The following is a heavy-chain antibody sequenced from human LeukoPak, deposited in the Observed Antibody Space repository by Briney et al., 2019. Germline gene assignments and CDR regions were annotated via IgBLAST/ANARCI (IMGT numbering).Heavy chain of an antibody. CDR3: ARVSVGRYYFDN. J-gene: IGHJ4*02. V-gene: IGHV3-74*01. CDR1: GFTFSSYW. Sequence: GGSLRLSCAASGFTFSSYWMHWVRQDPGKGLVWVSRINPDGSTTSYADSVKGRFTISRDSAKNTLYLQMNSLRAEDTAVYYCARVSVGRYYFDNWGQGTPVTVS. CDR2: INPDGSTT. D-gene: IGHD3-3*02.